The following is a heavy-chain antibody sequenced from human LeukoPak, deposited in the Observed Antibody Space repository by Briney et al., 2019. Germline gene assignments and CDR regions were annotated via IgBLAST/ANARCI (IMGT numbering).Heavy chain of an antibody. Sequence: SETLSLTCAVYGGSFSGYYWSWIRQPPGKGLEWIGEISHSGSTNYNPSLKSRVTISVDTSKNQFSLKLSSVTAADTAVYYCARVLEMATAYFDYWGQGTLVTVSS. CDR2: ISHSGST. J-gene: IGHJ4*02. CDR3: ARVLEMATAYFDY. D-gene: IGHD5-24*01. V-gene: IGHV4-34*01. CDR1: GGSFSGYY.